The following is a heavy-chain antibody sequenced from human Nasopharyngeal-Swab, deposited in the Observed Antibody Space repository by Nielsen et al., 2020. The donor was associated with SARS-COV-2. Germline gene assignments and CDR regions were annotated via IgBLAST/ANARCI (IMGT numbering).Heavy chain of an antibody. CDR3: ARESASSGWSDDAFDI. Sequence: SETLSLTCAISGDSVSSNSAAWNWIRQSPSRGLEWLGRTYYRSKWYNDYAVSVKSRITINPDTSKNQFSLQLNSVTPEDTAVYYCARESASSGWSDDAFDIWGQGTTVTVSS. D-gene: IGHD6-19*01. CDR1: GDSVSSNSAA. V-gene: IGHV6-1*01. J-gene: IGHJ3*02. CDR2: TYYRSKWYN.